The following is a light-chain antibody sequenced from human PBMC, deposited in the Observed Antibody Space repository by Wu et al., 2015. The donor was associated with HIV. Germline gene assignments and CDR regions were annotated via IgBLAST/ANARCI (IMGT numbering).Light chain of an antibody. CDR3: QQYGSSPIT. J-gene: IGKJ5*01. V-gene: IGKV3-20*01. Sequence: EIVLRQSPSTQPLSPGERAIFSCRASQSVRSRSVAWYQQKPGQAPRLLISGASSRATGIPDRFSGRGAGTDFSLIISTLEPEDFAVYYCQQYGSSPITFGQGTRLEIK. CDR2: GAS. CDR1: QSVRSRS.